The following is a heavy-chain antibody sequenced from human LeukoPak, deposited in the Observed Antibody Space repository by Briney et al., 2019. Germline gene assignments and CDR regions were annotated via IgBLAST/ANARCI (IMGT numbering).Heavy chain of an antibody. CDR1: GYSISSGYY. V-gene: IGHV4-38-2*02. CDR2: MYHSGST. Sequence: SETLSLTCSVSGYSISSGYYWGWIRQSPGKGLEWIGSMYHSGSTYYNPSLKSRVTMSADTSKNQFSLKLSSVTAADTAVYYCARGGWNKFDYWGQGTLVTVSS. J-gene: IGHJ4*02. CDR3: ARGGWNKFDY. D-gene: IGHD3-22*01.